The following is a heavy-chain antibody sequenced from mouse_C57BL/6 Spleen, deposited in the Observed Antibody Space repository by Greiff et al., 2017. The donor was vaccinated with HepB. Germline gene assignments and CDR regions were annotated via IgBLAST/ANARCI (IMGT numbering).Heavy chain of an antibody. CDR1: GFTFSSYG. D-gene: IGHD2-3*01. Sequence: EVKLVESGGDLVKPGGSLKLSCAASGFTFSSYGMSWVRQTPDKRLEWVATISSGGSYTYYPDSVKGRFTISRDNAKNTLYLQMSSLKSEDTAMYYCARLGLLRLPVAYWGQGTLVTVSA. J-gene: IGHJ3*01. CDR2: ISSGGSYT. V-gene: IGHV5-6*01. CDR3: ARLGLLRLPVAY.